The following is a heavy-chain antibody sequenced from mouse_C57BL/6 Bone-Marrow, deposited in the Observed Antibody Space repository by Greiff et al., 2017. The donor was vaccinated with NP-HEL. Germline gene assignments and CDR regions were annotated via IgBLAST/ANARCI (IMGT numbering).Heavy chain of an antibody. CDR1: GYTFTSYG. V-gene: IGHV1-58*01. CDR3: ALGSDYDGWYCDV. J-gene: IGHJ1*03. CDR2: IYIGNGYT. D-gene: IGHD2-4*01. Sequence: EVQLQESGAELVRPGSSVKMSCKTSGYTFTSYGINWVKQRPGQGLEWIGYIYIGNGYTEYNEKFKGKATLTSETSSSTAYMQVSSLTSEDSAIYFCALGSDYDGWYCDVWGTGTTVTVSS.